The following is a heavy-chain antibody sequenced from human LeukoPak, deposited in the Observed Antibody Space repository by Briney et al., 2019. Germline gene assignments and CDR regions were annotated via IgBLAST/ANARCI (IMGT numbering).Heavy chain of an antibody. CDR2: ISAYNGNT. J-gene: IGHJ3*02. CDR3: ARNRGKLAYSSNPDSDAFDI. V-gene: IGHV1-18*01. D-gene: IGHD6-13*01. Sequence: GASVKVSCKASGYTFTSYGISWVRQAPGQGLEWMGWISAYNGNTNYAQKLQGRVTMTTDTSTSTAYMELRSLRSDDTAVYYCARNRGKLAYSSNPDSDAFDIWGQGTMVTVSS. CDR1: GYTFTSYG.